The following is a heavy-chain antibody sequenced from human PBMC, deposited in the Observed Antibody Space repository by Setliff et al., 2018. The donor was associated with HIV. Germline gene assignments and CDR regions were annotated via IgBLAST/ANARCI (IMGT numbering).Heavy chain of an antibody. V-gene: IGHV1-3*01. CDR2: INAGNGNT. J-gene: IGHJ3*01. CDR1: GYTFTNYP. Sequence: ASVKVSRKASGYTFTNYPIHWVRQAPGQRLEWMGWINAGNGNTKYLQRFQGRVTITRDTSASTVYMGLSSLRSEDTAVYFCARLPSAAMWGGSAFDLWGQGTMVT. D-gene: IGHD2-2*01. CDR3: ARLPSAAMWGGSAFDL.